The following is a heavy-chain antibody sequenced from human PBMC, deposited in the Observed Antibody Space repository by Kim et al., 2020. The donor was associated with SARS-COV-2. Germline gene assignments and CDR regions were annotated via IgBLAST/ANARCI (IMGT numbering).Heavy chain of an antibody. D-gene: IGHD3-9*01. CDR2: INHSGST. CDR3: ARNPYYDILTGSSDYYYGMDV. CDR1: GGSFSGYY. V-gene: IGHV4-34*01. J-gene: IGHJ6*02. Sequence: SETLSLTCAVYGGSFSGYYWTWIRQPPGKGLGWIGEINHSGSTNYNPSLTSRVTISVDTSKNQFSLKLSSVTAADTAVYYCARNPYYDILTGSSDYYYGMDVWGQGTTVTVSS.